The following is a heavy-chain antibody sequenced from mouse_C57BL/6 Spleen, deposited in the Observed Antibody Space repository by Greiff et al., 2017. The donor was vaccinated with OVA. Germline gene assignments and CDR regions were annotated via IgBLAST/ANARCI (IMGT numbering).Heavy chain of an antibody. J-gene: IGHJ3*01. V-gene: IGHV1-82*01. D-gene: IGHD3-1*01. CDR2: IYPGDGDT. Sequence: VQLQQSGPELVKPGASVKISCKASGYAFSSSWMNWVKQRPGKGLEWIGRIYPGDGDTNYNGKFKGKATLTADKSSSTAYMQLSSLTSEDSAVYFCVRQLDRFAYWGQGTLVTVSA. CDR3: VRQLDRFAY. CDR1: GYAFSSSW.